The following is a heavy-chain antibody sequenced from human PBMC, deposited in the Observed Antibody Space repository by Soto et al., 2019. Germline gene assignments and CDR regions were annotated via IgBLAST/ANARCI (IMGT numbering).Heavy chain of an antibody. D-gene: IGHD5-12*01. V-gene: IGHV1-69*02. Sequence: QVQLVQSGAEVKKPGSSVKVSCKASGGTFSSYTISWVRQAPGQGLEWMGRIIPILGIANYAQKFQGRVTXXAXKXXSTAYMELSSLRSEDTAVYYCARGGYSGYELHFDYWGQGTLVTVSS. CDR2: IIPILGIA. CDR3: ARGGYSGYELHFDY. CDR1: GGTFSSYT. J-gene: IGHJ4*02.